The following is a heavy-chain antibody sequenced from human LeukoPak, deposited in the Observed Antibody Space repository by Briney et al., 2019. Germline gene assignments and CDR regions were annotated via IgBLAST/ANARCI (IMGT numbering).Heavy chain of an antibody. J-gene: IGHJ3*02. CDR3: AKDPLPYYYDSSAGGGAFDI. Sequence: ASVKVSCKAFGYTFTNYAVNWVRQAPGQRLQWMGWINAGNANTKYSQEFQGRVTIIRDTSASTVYMELSSLRSEDMAVYYCAKDPLPYYYDSSAGGGAFDIWGQGTMVTVSS. CDR1: GYTFTNYA. V-gene: IGHV1-3*03. CDR2: INAGNANT. D-gene: IGHD3-22*01.